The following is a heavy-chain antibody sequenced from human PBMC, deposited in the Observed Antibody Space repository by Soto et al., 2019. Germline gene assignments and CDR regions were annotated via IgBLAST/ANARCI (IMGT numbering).Heavy chain of an antibody. V-gene: IGHV1-69*02. J-gene: IGHJ6*03. D-gene: IGHD3-16*01. CDR3: ASTYGYDLGYYYMDV. CDR2: IIPILGIA. Sequence: SVKVSCKASGGTFSSYTISWVRQAPGQGLEWMGRIIPILGIANYAQKFQGRVTITADKSTSTAYMELSSLRSEDTAVYYCASTYGYDLGYYYMDVWGKGTTVIGSS. CDR1: GGTFSSYT.